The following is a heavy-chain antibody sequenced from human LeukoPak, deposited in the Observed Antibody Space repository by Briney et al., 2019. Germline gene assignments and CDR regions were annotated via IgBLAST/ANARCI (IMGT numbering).Heavy chain of an antibody. CDR1: GGSISSGGYY. CDR2: IYHSGST. J-gene: IGHJ4*02. V-gene: IGHV4-30-2*01. Sequence: SQTLSLTCTVSGGSISSGGYYWSWIRQPPGKGLEWIGYIYHSGSTYHNPSLKSRVTISVDRSKNQFSLKLSSVTAADTAVYYCARLAVAGSGDYWGQGTPVTVSS. D-gene: IGHD6-19*01. CDR3: ARLAVAGSGDY.